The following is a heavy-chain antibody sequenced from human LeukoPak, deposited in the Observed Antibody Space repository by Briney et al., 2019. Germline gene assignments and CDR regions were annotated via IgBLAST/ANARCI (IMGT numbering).Heavy chain of an antibody. Sequence: ASETLSLTCTVSGGSISSYYWSWIRQPAGKGLEWIGRIYTSGSTNYNPSLKSRVTMSVDTSKNQFSLKLSSVTAADTAVYYCARHSITMIVVVTYPCYFDYWGQGTLVTVSS. D-gene: IGHD3-22*01. CDR2: IYTSGST. J-gene: IGHJ4*02. V-gene: IGHV4-4*07. CDR3: ARHSITMIVVVTYPCYFDY. CDR1: GGSISSYY.